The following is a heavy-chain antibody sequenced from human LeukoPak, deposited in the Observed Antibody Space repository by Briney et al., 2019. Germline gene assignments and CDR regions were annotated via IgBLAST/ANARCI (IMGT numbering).Heavy chain of an antibody. V-gene: IGHV3-7*03. J-gene: IGHJ6*02. Sequence: GGSLRLSCAASPFSFSSYWMTWVRQAPGKGLEWVANIKQDGSVKYYADSVKGRFTISRDSAKNSVYLQMNSLRAEDTAVYYCARDRRRYSDRFSYYYYGMDVWGQGTTVTVSS. CDR2: IKQDGSVK. D-gene: IGHD5-18*01. CDR1: PFSFSSYW. CDR3: ARDRRRYSDRFSYYYYGMDV.